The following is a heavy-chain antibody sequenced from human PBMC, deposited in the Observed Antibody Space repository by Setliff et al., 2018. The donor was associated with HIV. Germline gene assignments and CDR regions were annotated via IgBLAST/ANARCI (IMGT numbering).Heavy chain of an antibody. J-gene: IGHJ4*02. Sequence: SETLSLTCAVYGGPSTDHYWNWIRQSPGMGLEWIAEIHHTGYINYNPSLRSRVSVSRDMSSNQFSLKMTSMTAADTAVYYCAAFFVAPLMTQDFWGQGTLVTVSS. CDR1: GGPSTDHY. V-gene: IGHV4-34*01. D-gene: IGHD5-12*01. CDR2: IHHTGYI. CDR3: AAFFVAPLMTQDF.